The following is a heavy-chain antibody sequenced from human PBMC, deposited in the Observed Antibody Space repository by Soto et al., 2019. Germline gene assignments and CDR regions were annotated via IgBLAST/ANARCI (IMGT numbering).Heavy chain of an antibody. D-gene: IGHD3-3*01. CDR3: ARDRKIATTIFGVARPYGMDV. V-gene: IGHV4-61*01. Sequence: SETLSLTCTVSGGSVSSGSYYWGWIRQPPGKGLEWIGYIYYSGSTNYNPSLKSRVTISVDTSKNQFSLKLSSVTAADTAVYYCARDRKIATTIFGVARPYGMDVWGQGTTVTVSS. CDR1: GGSVSSGSYY. CDR2: IYYSGST. J-gene: IGHJ6*02.